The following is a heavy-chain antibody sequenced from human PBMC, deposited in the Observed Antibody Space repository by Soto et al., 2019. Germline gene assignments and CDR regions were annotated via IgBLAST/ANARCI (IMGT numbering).Heavy chain of an antibody. V-gene: IGHV4-59*01. CDR1: GDSMSTYY. D-gene: IGHD3-10*01. Sequence: SETLSLTCSVSGDSMSTYYWTWIRQPPGKGLEWIGYIYDSGSTNYNSSLKSRVTISLDTSKNQFSLKLSSVTAADTATYYCVRSYTYGAQRFDYWGHGTLVTVSS. CDR3: VRSYTYGAQRFDY. J-gene: IGHJ4*01. CDR2: IYDSGST.